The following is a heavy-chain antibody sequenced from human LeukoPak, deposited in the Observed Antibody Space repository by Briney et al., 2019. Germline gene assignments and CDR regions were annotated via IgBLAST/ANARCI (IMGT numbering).Heavy chain of an antibody. D-gene: IGHD6-13*01. Sequence: SETLSLTCTVSGYSISSGYYWGWIRQPPGKGLEWIGSIYHSGSTYYNPSLKCRVTISEDMSKNQFSLKLTSVTAADTAVYYCARHSGHSSTNDAFDIWGQGTMVNVSS. CDR3: ARHSGHSSTNDAFDI. J-gene: IGHJ3*02. CDR2: IYHSGST. CDR1: GYSISSGYY. V-gene: IGHV4-38-2*02.